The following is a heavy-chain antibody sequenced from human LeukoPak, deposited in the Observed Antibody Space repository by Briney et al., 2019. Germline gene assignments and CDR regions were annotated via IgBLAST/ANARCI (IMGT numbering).Heavy chain of an antibody. CDR2: ISYDGSNK. V-gene: IGHV3-30*18. CDR1: GFSFSSYS. J-gene: IGHJ4*02. Sequence: SGGSLRLSCVVSGFSFSSYSMKWVRQAPGKGLEWVAVISYDGSNKYYADSVRGRFTISRDNSKNTLYLQMNSLRAEDTAVYYCAKESEGAPGNWGQGTLVTVSS. CDR3: AKESEGAPGN. D-gene: IGHD1-26*01.